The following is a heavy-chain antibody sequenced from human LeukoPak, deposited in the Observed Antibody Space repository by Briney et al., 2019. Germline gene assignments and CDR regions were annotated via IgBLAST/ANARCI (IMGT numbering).Heavy chain of an antibody. CDR3: ARSVQQLVYFDY. Sequence: WVRQPPGKGLEWIGSIYYSGSTYYNPSLKSRVTISVDTSKNQFSLKLSSVTAADTAVYYCARSVQQLVYFDYWGQGTLVTVSS. CDR2: IYYSGST. V-gene: IGHV4-39*07. D-gene: IGHD6-13*01. J-gene: IGHJ4*02.